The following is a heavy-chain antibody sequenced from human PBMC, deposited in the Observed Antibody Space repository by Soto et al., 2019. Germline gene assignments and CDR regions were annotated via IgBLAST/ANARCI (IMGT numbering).Heavy chain of an antibody. CDR3: TREQSDDNYFDP. Sequence: SGTRSPTCTVLGAALSSVGYSYSVGLQPRGKGLARLGDVFFSVGTNYNPSLMSRVTISLDNSQSQFSLRLIAVTAADTAVYYCTREQSDDNYFDPWGQGTLVTVSS. CDR2: VFFSVGT. CDR1: GAALSSVGYS. J-gene: IGHJ5*02. D-gene: IGHD6-19*01. V-gene: IGHV4-61*08.